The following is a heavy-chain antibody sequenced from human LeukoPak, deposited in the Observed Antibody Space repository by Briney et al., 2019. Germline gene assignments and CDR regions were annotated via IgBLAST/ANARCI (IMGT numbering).Heavy chain of an antibody. CDR3: ARALRYGSGSYSAYY. J-gene: IGHJ4*02. Sequence: ASVKVSCKASGYTFTGYYIHWVRQAPGQGPEWMGWINPNSGGTRYAQKFQGRITMTRDTSISTAYMELSRLRSDDTAVYYCARALRYGSGSYSAYYWGQGTLVTVSS. CDR1: GYTFTGYY. D-gene: IGHD3-10*01. V-gene: IGHV1-2*02. CDR2: INPNSGGT.